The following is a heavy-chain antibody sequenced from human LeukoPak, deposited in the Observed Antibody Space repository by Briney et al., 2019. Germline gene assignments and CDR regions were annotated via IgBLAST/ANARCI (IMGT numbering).Heavy chain of an antibody. Sequence: GGSLRLSCAASGFTFSSYAMSWVRQAPGKGLEWVSGISGSGGSTFYADSVKGRFTISRDNSKNTLYLQMNSLRAEDTAVYYCAKREVNRKGNFDYWGQGTLVTVS. CDR3: AKREVNRKGNFDY. V-gene: IGHV3-23*01. CDR1: GFTFSSYA. J-gene: IGHJ4*02. CDR2: ISGSGGST. D-gene: IGHD1-14*01.